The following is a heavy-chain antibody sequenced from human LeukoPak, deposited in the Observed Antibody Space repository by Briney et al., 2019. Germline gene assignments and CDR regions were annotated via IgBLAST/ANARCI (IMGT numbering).Heavy chain of an antibody. V-gene: IGHV3-30*02. J-gene: IGHJ4*02. Sequence: GGSQRLSCAASGFTFSSYGMHWVRQAPGKGLEWVAFIRYDGSNKYYADSVKGRFTISRDNSKNTLYLQMNSLRAEDTAVCYCAKGGMRGEGGELSVDYWGQGTLVTVSS. CDR1: GFTFSSYG. CDR3: AKGGMRGEGGELSVDY. D-gene: IGHD2-21*01. CDR2: IRYDGSNK.